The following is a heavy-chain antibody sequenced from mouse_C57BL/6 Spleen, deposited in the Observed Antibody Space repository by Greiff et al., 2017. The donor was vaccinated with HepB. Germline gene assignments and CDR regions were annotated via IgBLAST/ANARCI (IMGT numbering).Heavy chain of an antibody. J-gene: IGHJ1*03. CDR3: ATNSPVRAQYLAI. Sequence: VQLQQSGPGLVQPSQSLSITCTVSGFSLTSYGVHWVRQSPGKGLEWLGVIWSGGSTDYNAAFISRLSISKDNSKSQVFFKMNSLQADATAIYYYATNSPVRAQYLAIWGTGTTVTVSS. CDR1: GFSLTSYG. V-gene: IGHV2-2*01. CDR2: IWSGGST. D-gene: IGHD1-1*01.